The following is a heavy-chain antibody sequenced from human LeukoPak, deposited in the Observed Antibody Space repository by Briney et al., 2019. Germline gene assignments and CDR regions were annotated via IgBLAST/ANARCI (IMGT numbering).Heavy chain of an antibody. V-gene: IGHV3-30-3*01. Sequence: GGSLRLSCAASGFTFSSYAMHWVRQAPGKGLEWVAVISYDGSNKYYADSVKGRFTISRDNSKNTLYLQMNSLRAEDTAVYYCARDRQWLVAGEFDYWGQGTLVTVSS. CDR3: ARDRQWLVAGEFDY. CDR2: ISYDGSNK. J-gene: IGHJ4*02. CDR1: GFTFSSYA. D-gene: IGHD6-19*01.